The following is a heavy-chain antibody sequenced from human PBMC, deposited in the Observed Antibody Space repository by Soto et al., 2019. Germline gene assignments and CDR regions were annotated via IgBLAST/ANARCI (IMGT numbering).Heavy chain of an antibody. Sequence: SVKVSCKASGGTFSGYAISWVRQAPGQGLEWMGGIIPIFGTANYAQKFQGRVTITADKSTSTAYMELSSLRSEDTAVYYCARDKKIYDYVWGSYRSYYYYGMDVWGQGSTVTVSS. V-gene: IGHV1-69*06. D-gene: IGHD3-16*02. CDR3: ARDKKIYDYVWGSYRSYYYYGMDV. CDR2: IIPIFGTA. J-gene: IGHJ6*02. CDR1: GGTFSGYA.